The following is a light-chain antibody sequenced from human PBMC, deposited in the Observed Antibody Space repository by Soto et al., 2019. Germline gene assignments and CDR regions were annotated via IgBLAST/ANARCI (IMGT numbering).Light chain of an antibody. CDR2: GAS. CDR3: QHYDNSPPSVT. J-gene: IGKJ3*01. Sequence: EIVLTQSPDTLSLSPGERATLSCRASQSVSSDYLVWYQQKPGQAPRHLIYGASRRATGIPDRFSGSGSGTDFILTISRLEPEDFAVYYCQHYDNSPPSVTFGPGTQVDIK. CDR1: QSVSSDY. V-gene: IGKV3-20*01.